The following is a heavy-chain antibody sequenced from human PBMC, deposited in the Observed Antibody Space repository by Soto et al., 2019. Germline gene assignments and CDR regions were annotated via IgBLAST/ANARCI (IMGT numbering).Heavy chain of an antibody. Sequence: PGESLKISCKGSGYSFSTHWVGWVRQMPGKGLEWMGIIYPGDSDARYSPSFKGQVTISVDESTTTAFLQWSSLKASDTAMYFCPRSKFDYVWGTSGYFDSWGQGTLVTVSS. CDR3: PRSKFDYVWGTSGYFDS. V-gene: IGHV5-51*01. J-gene: IGHJ4*02. D-gene: IGHD3-16*01. CDR1: GYSFSTHW. CDR2: IYPGDSDA.